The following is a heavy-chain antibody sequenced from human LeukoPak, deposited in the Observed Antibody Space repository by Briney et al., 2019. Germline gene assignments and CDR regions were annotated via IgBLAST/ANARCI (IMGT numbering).Heavy chain of an antibody. CDR2: IYTSGST. D-gene: IGHD2-2*01. J-gene: IGHJ6*03. CDR3: ARAEPDCSSTSCYGDYYYYYMDV. Sequence: SETLSLTCTVSGGSISSYYWSWIRQPAGKGLEWIGRIYTSGSTNYNPSLKSRVTMSVDTSKNQFSLKLSSVTAADTAVYYCARAEPDCSSTSCYGDYYYYYMDVWGKGTTVTISS. V-gene: IGHV4-4*07. CDR1: GGSISSYY.